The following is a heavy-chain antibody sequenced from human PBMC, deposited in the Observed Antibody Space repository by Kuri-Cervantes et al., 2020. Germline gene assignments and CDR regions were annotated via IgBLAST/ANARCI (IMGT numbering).Heavy chain of an antibody. CDR1: GFTFSSYW. J-gene: IGHJ4*02. CDR3: TRGPPDY. Sequence: GESLKISCAASGFTFSSYWMSWVRQAPGKGLEWVANIKQDGSEKYYVDSVKGRFTISRDNAKNSLYLQMNSLKTEDTAVYYCTRGPPDYWGQGTLVTVSS. V-gene: IGHV3-7*03. CDR2: IKQDGSEK.